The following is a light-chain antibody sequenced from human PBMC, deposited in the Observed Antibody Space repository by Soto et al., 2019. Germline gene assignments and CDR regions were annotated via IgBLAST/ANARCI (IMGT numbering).Light chain of an antibody. CDR2: DAS. J-gene: IGKJ1*01. CDR1: QSISTW. CDR3: QQYSAYAT. V-gene: IGKV1-5*01. Sequence: DIPMTQSPSTLSASVGDRVTIACRASQSISTWLAWYQHKPGKAPKLLMHDASSLETGVPSRFSGSGSGTEFTHTINSLQPDDFATYYCQQYSAYATFGQGTKVEIK.